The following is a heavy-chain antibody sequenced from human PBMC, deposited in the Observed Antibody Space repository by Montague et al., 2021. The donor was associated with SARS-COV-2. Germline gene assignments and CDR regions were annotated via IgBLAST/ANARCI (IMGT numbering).Heavy chain of an antibody. V-gene: IGHV3-23*01. CDR1: GFTFSSYA. CDR3: AKGDVDTAMAFEY. Sequence: SLRLSCAASGFTFSSYAMSWVRQAPGKGLEWVSAISGSGSSAYCADSVKGRFTISRDNSKNTLYLQMNSLRAEDTAVYYCAKGDVDTAMAFEYWGQGTLVTVSS. CDR2: ISGSGSSA. J-gene: IGHJ4*02. D-gene: IGHD5-18*01.